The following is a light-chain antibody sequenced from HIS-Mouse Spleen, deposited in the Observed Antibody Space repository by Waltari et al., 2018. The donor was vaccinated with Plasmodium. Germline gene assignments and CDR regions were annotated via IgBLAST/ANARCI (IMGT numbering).Light chain of an antibody. V-gene: IGLV1-44*01. Sequence: QSVLTQPPSASGTPGQRVTISCSGSSSNIGSNTVNWYQQLPGTAPKLRIYSNNQRPSGGPDRFSGSKSGTSASLAISGLQSEDEADYYCAAWDDSLNGVVFDGGTKLTVL. CDR1: SSNIGSNT. CDR3: AAWDDSLNGVV. J-gene: IGLJ2*01. CDR2: SNN.